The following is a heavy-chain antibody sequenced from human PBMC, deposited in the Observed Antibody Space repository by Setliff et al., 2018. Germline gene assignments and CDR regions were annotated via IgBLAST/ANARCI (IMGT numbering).Heavy chain of an antibody. Sequence: KASETLSLTCTVSGGSISSHYWSWIRQPPGKGLEWIGYIYYSGSTNYNPSLKSRVTISVXXXXNXXXXXXXXXXXADTAVYYCARRTEYYNFWSGYYDYWGQGTLVTVSS. D-gene: IGHD3-3*01. CDR3: ARRTEYYNFWSGYYDY. J-gene: IGHJ4*02. CDR2: IYYSGST. CDR1: GGSISSHY. V-gene: IGHV4-59*11.